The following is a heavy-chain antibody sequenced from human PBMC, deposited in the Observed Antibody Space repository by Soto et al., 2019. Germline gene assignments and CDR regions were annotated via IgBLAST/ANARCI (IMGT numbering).Heavy chain of an antibody. V-gene: IGHV3-23*01. CDR1: GFTFINYA. CDR2: ISGAGGST. J-gene: IGHJ6*03. D-gene: IGHD5-12*01. CDR3: AKGSGYDYTYYYHCYMDV. Sequence: HPGGSLRLSXAASGFTFINYAMSWVRQAPGKGMEWVSSISGAGGSTYYADSVKGRFTISRDNSKNTLYLQVNSLRADDTAVYYCAKGSGYDYTYYYHCYMDVWGKGTTVTVSS.